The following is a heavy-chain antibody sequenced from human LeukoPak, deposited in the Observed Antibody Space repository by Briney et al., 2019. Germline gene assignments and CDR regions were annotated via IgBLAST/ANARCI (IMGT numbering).Heavy chain of an antibody. Sequence: PSETLSLTCTVSGDSISSYDWNWIRQPPGKGLEWIGYAYHSGITNYNPSLKSRVTISVDTSESQFSLRLSSVTAADTAIYYCARHGGTFDPWGQGILVTVSS. D-gene: IGHD1-1*01. CDR2: AYHSGIT. CDR3: ARHGGTFDP. J-gene: IGHJ5*02. V-gene: IGHV4-59*01. CDR1: GDSISSYD.